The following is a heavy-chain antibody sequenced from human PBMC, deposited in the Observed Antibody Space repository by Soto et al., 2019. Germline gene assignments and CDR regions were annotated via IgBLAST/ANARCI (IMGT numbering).Heavy chain of an antibody. V-gene: IGHV5-51*01. CDR1: GYSFTSYW. D-gene: IGHD3-9*01. Sequence: PGESLKISCKGSGYSFTSYWIGWVRQMPGKGLEWMGIIYPGDSDTRYSPSFQGQVTISADKSISTAYLQWSSLKASDTAMYYCVRLPTTGYYPYNFVHWGQGTLVTVSS. CDR2: IYPGDSDT. J-gene: IGHJ4*02. CDR3: VRLPTTGYYPYNFVH.